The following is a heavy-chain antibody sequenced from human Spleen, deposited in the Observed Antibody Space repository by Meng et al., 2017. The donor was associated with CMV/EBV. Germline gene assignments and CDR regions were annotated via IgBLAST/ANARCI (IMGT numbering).Heavy chain of an antibody. Sequence: GESLKISCAASGFTFSDHYMDWVRQAPGKGLEWVGRSRNKANSYSTEYAASVTGRFTISRDDSKNSLYLQMNSLKTEDTAVYYCAIALEFPFDYWGQGTLVTVSS. CDR2: SRNKANSYST. J-gene: IGHJ4*02. V-gene: IGHV3-72*01. D-gene: IGHD2/OR15-2a*01. CDR1: GFTFSDHY. CDR3: AIALEFPFDY.